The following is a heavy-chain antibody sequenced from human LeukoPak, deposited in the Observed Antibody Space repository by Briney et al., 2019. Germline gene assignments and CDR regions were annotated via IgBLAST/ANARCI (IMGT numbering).Heavy chain of an antibody. CDR3: AKPMITFDYGMDV. J-gene: IGHJ6*02. D-gene: IGHD3-16*01. CDR1: GFTFSSYA. CDR2: ISGSGGST. V-gene: IGHV3-23*01. Sequence: PGGSLRLSCAASGFTFSSYAMSWLRQAPGKGLEWVSAISGSGGSTYYAGSVKGRFTISRDNSKNTLYVQMNSLRAEDTAVYYCAKPMITFDYGMDVWGQGATVTVSS.